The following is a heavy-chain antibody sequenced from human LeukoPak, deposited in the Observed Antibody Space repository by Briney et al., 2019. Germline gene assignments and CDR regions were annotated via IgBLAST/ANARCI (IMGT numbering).Heavy chain of an antibody. D-gene: IGHD2/OR15-2a*01. CDR3: ARKYFHFDY. V-gene: IGHV4-38-2*02. CDR1: GFSINSGYS. CDR2: IYHSGST. Sequence: SETLSLTCTVSGFSINSGYSWGWIRQPPGKGLEWIGNIYHSGSTYYNPSLKSRVTISVDTSKNQFSLKLSSVTAADTAVYYCARKYFHFDYWGQGTLVTVSS. J-gene: IGHJ4*02.